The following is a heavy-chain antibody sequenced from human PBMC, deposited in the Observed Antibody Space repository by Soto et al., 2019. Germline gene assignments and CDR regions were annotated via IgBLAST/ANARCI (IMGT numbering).Heavy chain of an antibody. D-gene: IGHD3-22*01. V-gene: IGHV1-69*01. Sequence: QVQLVQSGAEVKKPGSSVKVSCKASGGTFSSYAISWVRQAPGQGLEWMGGIIPIFGTANYAQKFQGRVTITADESTSTAYMELSSLGSEDTAVYYCASSNYYDSSGYYAHYYYGMDVWGQGTTVTVSS. CDR3: ASSNYYDSSGYYAHYYYGMDV. CDR1: GGTFSSYA. J-gene: IGHJ6*02. CDR2: IIPIFGTA.